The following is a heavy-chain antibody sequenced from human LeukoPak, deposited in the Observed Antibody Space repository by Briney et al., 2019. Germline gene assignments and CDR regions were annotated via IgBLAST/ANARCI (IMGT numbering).Heavy chain of an antibody. V-gene: IGHV4-4*07. CDR3: ARGVRMAVAGTTSRYYFDY. J-gene: IGHJ4*02. CDR2: IYTSGST. Sequence: SETLSLTCTVSGGSISSYYWSWIRQPAGKGLEWIGRIYTSGSTNYNPSLKSRVTMSVDTSKNQFSLKLSSVTAADTAVYYCARGVRMAVAGTTSRYYFDYWGQGTLVTVSS. CDR1: GGSISSYY. D-gene: IGHD6-19*01.